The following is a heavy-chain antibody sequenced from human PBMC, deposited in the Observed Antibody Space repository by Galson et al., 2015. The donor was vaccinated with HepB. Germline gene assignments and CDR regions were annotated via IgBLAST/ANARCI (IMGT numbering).Heavy chain of an antibody. V-gene: IGHV6-1*01. Sequence: CAISGDSVSSNSATWDWFRQSPSRGLEWLGRTYYRSKWYNDYAPFMKSRVIINPDTSMHQFSLQLYSVRPEDTAVYYCARGRSPARAFDIWGQGTMVTVSS. CDR1: GDSVSSNSAT. D-gene: IGHD2-15*01. CDR2: TYYRSKWYN. CDR3: ARGRSPARAFDI. J-gene: IGHJ3*02.